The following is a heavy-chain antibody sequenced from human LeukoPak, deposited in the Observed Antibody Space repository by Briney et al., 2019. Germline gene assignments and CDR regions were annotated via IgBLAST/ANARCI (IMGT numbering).Heavy chain of an antibody. J-gene: IGHJ4*02. Sequence: PGGSLRLSCAASGFTFSSYSMNWVRQAPGKGLEWVSSISSSSSYIYYADSVKGRFTISRDNAKNSLYLQMNSLRAEDTAVYYCARGGIYSYGEDYFDYWGQGTLVTVSS. CDR2: ISSSSSYI. V-gene: IGHV3-21*01. CDR3: ARGGIYSYGEDYFDY. CDR1: GFTFSSYS. D-gene: IGHD5-18*01.